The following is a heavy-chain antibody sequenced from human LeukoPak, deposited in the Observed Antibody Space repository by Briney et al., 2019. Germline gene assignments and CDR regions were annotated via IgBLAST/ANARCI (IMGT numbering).Heavy chain of an antibody. D-gene: IGHD3-10*01. J-gene: IGHJ6*03. V-gene: IGHV3-21*01. CDR1: GFTFSSYS. Sequence: PGGSLRLSCAASGFTFSSYSMNWVRQAPGKGLEWVSSISSSSSYIYYADSVKGRFTISRDNAKNSLYLQMNSLRAEDTAVYYCARVGHRGVDSGYYYYMDVWGKGTTVTVSS. CDR2: ISSSSSYI. CDR3: ARVGHRGVDSGYYYYMDV.